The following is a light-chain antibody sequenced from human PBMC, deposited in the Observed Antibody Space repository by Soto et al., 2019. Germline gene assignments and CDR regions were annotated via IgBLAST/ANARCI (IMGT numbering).Light chain of an antibody. CDR3: QQRSNWPPIT. J-gene: IGKJ5*01. V-gene: IGKV3-15*01. CDR2: RAS. CDR1: QTIYSN. Sequence: IGMTQSPATLSVSPVARATLSCSSSQTIYSNVAWYQQRPGQPPRLLIYRASGRATGIPARFSGSGSGTDFTLTISGLEPEDFAIYYCQQRSNWPPITVGQGTRLEI.